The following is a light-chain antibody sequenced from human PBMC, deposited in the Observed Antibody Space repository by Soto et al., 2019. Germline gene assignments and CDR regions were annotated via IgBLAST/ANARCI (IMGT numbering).Light chain of an antibody. CDR3: QHRSTWPS. Sequence: EIVLTQSPATLSLSPGGRATLSCRASQSVGSYLAWYQQKPGQAPRLLMYDASSRASGIPNRFSGSGYGTDFTLTIRSLEPEDFAMYYCQHRSTWPSFGQGTRLEI. CDR2: DAS. V-gene: IGKV3-11*01. J-gene: IGKJ5*01. CDR1: QSVGSY.